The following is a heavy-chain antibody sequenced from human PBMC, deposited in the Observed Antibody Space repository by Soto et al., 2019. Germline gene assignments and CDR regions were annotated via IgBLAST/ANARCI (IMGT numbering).Heavy chain of an antibody. Sequence: QVQLQESGPGLVKPSQTLSLTCTVSGGSISGGYYWSWIRQHPGEGLEWIGYIYYSGSTYYNPSLKSRATISVDTSKNQFSLKLSSVTAADTAVYYCARSVTPWGQGTLVTVSS. CDR3: ARSVTP. J-gene: IGHJ5*02. V-gene: IGHV4-31*03. CDR2: IYYSGST. D-gene: IGHD3-10*01. CDR1: GGSISGGYY.